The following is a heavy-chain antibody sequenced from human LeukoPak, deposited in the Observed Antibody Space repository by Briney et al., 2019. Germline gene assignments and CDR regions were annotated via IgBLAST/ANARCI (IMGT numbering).Heavy chain of an antibody. CDR3: AKGGVQLRHYSGYYMDV. CDR1: GFTFSSYA. Sequence: GGSLRLSCAASGFTFSSYAMHWVRQAPGKGLEWVAVISYDGSNKYYADSVKGRFTISRDNSKNTLYLQMNSLRAEDTAVYYCAKGGVQLRHYSGYYMDVWGKGTTVTVSS. J-gene: IGHJ6*03. CDR2: ISYDGSNK. V-gene: IGHV3-30*04. D-gene: IGHD5-18*01.